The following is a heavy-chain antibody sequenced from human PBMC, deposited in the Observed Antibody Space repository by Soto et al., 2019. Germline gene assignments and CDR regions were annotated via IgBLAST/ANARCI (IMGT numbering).Heavy chain of an antibody. V-gene: IGHV3-48*03. CDR1: GFTFSSYE. J-gene: IGHJ3*02. Sequence: PGGSLRLSCAASGFTFSSYEMNWVRQSPGKGLEWVSYISSSGSTIYYADSVKGRFTISRDNAKNSLYLQMNSLRAEDTAVYYCARDPTVTTSAFDIWGQGTMVTVS. CDR3: ARDPTVTTSAFDI. CDR2: ISSSGSTI. D-gene: IGHD4-4*01.